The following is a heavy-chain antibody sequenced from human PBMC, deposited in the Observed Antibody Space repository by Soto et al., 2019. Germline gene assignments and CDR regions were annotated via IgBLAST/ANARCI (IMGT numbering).Heavy chain of an antibody. CDR1: WFTFSSYG. D-gene: IGHD2-15*01. CDR3: AKSPARYCSGGSCPFFWI. J-gene: IGHJ4*02. V-gene: IGHV3-30*18. Sequence: TVGLLRLPWAASWFTFSSYGGRWVRQAPGKGLEWVAVISYDGSNKYYADSVKGRFTISRDNSKNTLYLQMNSLRAEDTAVYYCAKSPARYCSGGSCPFFWIWGQGTLVTVSS. CDR2: ISYDGSNK.